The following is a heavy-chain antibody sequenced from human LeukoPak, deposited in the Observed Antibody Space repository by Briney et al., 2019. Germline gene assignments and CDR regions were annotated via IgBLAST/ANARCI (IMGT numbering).Heavy chain of an antibody. D-gene: IGHD6-19*01. J-gene: IGHJ4*02. CDR2: IYYSGST. CDR1: GGSLSSYY. Sequence: PSETLSLTCTVSGGSLSSYYWSWIRQPPGKGLEWIGYIYYSGSTNYNPSLKSRVTISVDTSKNQFSLKLSSVTAADTAVYYCARSVAVAAVGFFDYWGQGTLVTVSS. CDR3: ARSVAVAAVGFFDY. V-gene: IGHV4-59*01.